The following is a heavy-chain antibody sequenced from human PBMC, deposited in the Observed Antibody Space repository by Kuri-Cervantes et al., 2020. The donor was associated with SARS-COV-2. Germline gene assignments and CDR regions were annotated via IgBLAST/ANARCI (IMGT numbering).Heavy chain of an antibody. CDR1: GFSFNNFA. V-gene: IGHV3-30-3*01. D-gene: IGHD1-26*01. CDR2: ISYDGSNK. J-gene: IGHJ4*02. Sequence: GESLKISCAASGFSFNNFAMHWVRQAPGKGLEWVAVISYDGSNKYYADSAKGRFTISRDNSKNTLYLQMNSLRAEDTAVYYCASSLLWELLPFDYWGQGTLVTVSS. CDR3: ASSLLWELLPFDY.